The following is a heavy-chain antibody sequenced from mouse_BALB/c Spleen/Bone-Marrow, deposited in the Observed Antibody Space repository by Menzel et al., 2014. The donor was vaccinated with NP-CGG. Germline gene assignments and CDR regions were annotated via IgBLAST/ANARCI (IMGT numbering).Heavy chain of an antibody. V-gene: IGHV1S81*02. CDR3: ARYDGPAWFAY. J-gene: IGHJ3*01. CDR1: GYSFTTYW. Sequence: QVQLQQSWAELVKPGASVRLSCKASGYSFTTYWIHWVKQRPGQGLEWIGEINPSNGRTNYNEKFKSKATLTVDKSSSTAYMQLSSLTSEDSAVYYCARYDGPAWFAYWGQGTLVTVSA. CDR2: INPSNGRT. D-gene: IGHD2-3*01.